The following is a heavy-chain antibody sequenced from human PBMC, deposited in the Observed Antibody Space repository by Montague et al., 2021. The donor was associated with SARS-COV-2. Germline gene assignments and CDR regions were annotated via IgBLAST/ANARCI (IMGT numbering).Heavy chain of an antibody. CDR3: ARAPVAHITIFGVVTSFDY. J-gene: IGHJ4*02. Sequence: SETLSLTCTVSGGSISCYYWSWIRQPPGKGLEWIGYIYYSGSTNXNPSLKSRVTISVDTSKNQFSLKLSSVTAADTAVYYCARAPVAHITIFGVVTSFDYWGQGTLVTVSS. CDR2: IYYSGST. CDR1: GGSISCYY. V-gene: IGHV4-59*01. D-gene: IGHD3-3*01.